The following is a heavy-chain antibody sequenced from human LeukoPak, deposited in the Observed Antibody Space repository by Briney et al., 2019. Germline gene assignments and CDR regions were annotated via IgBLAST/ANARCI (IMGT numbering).Heavy chain of an antibody. CDR3: ATTFGSSSGGTISN. V-gene: IGHV4-39*07. D-gene: IGHD2-2*01. CDR2: IYYSGST. Sequence: SETLSLTCTVSGGSISSSSYYWGWIRQPPGKGLEWIGSIYYSGSTYYNPSLKSRVTISVDTSKNQFSLKLSSVTAADTAVYYCATTFGSSSGGTISNWGQGTLVTVSS. J-gene: IGHJ4*02. CDR1: GGSISSSSYY.